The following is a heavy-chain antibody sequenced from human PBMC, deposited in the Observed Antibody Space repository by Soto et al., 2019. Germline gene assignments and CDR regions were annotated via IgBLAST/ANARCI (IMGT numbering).Heavy chain of an antibody. Sequence: QVQLQESGPGLVKPSQTLSLTCTVSGGSISSGDYYWSWIRQPPGKGLEWIGYIYYSGSTYYNPSLKSRVTISVDTSKNQFSLKLTSVTAADTAVYYCARDLLTVYYYYYAMDVWGQGTTVTVSS. CDR1: GGSISSGDYY. CDR3: ARDLLTVYYYYYAMDV. V-gene: IGHV4-30-4*01. J-gene: IGHJ6*02. CDR2: IYYSGST. D-gene: IGHD7-27*01.